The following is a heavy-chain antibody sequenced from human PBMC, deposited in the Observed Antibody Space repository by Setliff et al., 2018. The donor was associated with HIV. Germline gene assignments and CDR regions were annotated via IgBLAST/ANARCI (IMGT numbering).Heavy chain of an antibody. CDR2: INHSGST. J-gene: IGHJ4*02. V-gene: IGHV4-34*01. CDR3: ARGPTRFYFDY. D-gene: IGHD1-1*01. Sequence: PSETLSLTCAVYGGSFSDYYWSWIRQPPGKGLEWIGEINHSGSTNYNPSLKSRATISVDTSKNHFSLKLTSVTAADTAVYYCARGPTRFYFDYWGQGTLVTVSS. CDR1: GGSFSDYY.